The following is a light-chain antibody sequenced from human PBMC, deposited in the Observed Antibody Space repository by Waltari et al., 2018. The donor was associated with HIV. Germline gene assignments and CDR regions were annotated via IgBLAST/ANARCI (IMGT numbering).Light chain of an antibody. CDR3: LLYLGTYIYV. J-gene: IGLJ3*02. V-gene: IGLV8-61*01. Sequence: QTVVPQEPSFSVSPGGPVTLTCGLTSGSFPTNPYPIWYQQTPGQAPRTLIYSTNIRSSGIPDRFSGSILGNKAALTIAGAQADDESDYFCLLYLGTYIYVFGGGTRLTVL. CDR2: STN. CDR1: SGSFPTNPY.